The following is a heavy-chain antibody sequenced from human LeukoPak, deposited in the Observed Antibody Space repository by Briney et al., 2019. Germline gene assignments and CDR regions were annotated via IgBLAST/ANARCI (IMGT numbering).Heavy chain of an antibody. CDR2: IRPDGDRT. Sequence: GGSLRLSCAASGFRFSDYWMHWVRQRPGKGLEWVSAIRPDGDRTYYANSVRGRFTISRDNSKDTVYLQINGLRAEDTAVYYCAREQCGTRGWYTVDYWGQGTLVTVSS. CDR3: AREQCGTRGWYTVDY. V-gene: IGHV3-23*01. J-gene: IGHJ4*02. CDR1: GFRFSDYW. D-gene: IGHD6-19*01.